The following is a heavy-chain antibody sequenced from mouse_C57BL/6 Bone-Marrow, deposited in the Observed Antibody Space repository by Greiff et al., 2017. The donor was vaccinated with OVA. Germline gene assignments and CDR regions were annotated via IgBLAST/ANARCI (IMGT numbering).Heavy chain of an antibody. CDR2: IHPNSGST. D-gene: IGHD1-1*01. CDR3: ARSVYGSSSWFAY. J-gene: IGHJ3*01. CDR1: GYTFTSYW. Sequence: HVQLQQSGAELVKPGASVTLSCKASGYTFTSYWMHWVKQRPGQGLEWIGMIHPNSGSTNYNEKFKSKATLTVDKSSSTAYMQLSSLTSEDSAVYYCARSVYGSSSWFAYWGQGTLVTVSA. V-gene: IGHV1-64*01.